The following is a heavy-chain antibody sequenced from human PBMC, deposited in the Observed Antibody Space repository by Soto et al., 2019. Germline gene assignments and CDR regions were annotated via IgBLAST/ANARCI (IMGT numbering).Heavy chain of an antibody. CDR1: GGSISSSRCH. J-gene: IGHJ4*02. Sequence: PSETLSLTCTVSGGSISSSRCHWGWFRRPPGKGLEWIGTIYYGGSPYYNPSLKTRVTISVDTSKNQFSLKLTSVTAADTAVYYCARCPSGGDCYWDYWGQGTLVTVSS. CDR2: IYYGGSP. D-gene: IGHD2-21*02. V-gene: IGHV4-39*01. CDR3: ARCPSGGDCYWDY.